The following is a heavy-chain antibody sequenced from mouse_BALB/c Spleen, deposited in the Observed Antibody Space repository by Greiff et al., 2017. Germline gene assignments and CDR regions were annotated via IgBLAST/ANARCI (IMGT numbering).Heavy chain of an antibody. J-gene: IGHJ4*01. CDR3: ARHVDRYGYAMDY. CDR1: GFSLTSYG. V-gene: IGHV2-6-2*01. CDR2: IWSDGST. D-gene: IGHD2-14*01. Sequence: QVQLKESGPDLVAPSQSLSITCTVSGFSLTSYGVHWVRQPPGKGLEWLVVIWSDGSTTYNSALKSRLSISKDNSKSQVFLKMNSLQTDDTAMYYCARHVDRYGYAMDYWGQGTSVTVSS.